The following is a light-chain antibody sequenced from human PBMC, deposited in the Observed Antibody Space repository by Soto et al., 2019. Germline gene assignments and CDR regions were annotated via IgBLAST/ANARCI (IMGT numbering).Light chain of an antibody. CDR2: RAS. CDR3: QQYDNSLYT. Sequence: EIVLTQSPGTLSLSPGERATLSCRASQSLSSSYLAWYQQQPGQTPRLLIYRASTRAAGIPDRFSGSGSGTDFTLTISRLEPEDFAVYYCQQYDNSLYTFGQGTKLEIK. V-gene: IGKV3-20*01. J-gene: IGKJ2*01. CDR1: QSLSSSY.